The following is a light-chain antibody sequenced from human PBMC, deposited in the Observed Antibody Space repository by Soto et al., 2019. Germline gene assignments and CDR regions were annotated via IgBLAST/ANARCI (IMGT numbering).Light chain of an antibody. V-gene: IGKV1-5*01. CDR3: QQYNSYWT. CDR2: DAS. J-gene: IGKJ1*01. CDR1: QSISRY. Sequence: IQMTQSPSSLSASVGERVTITCRASQSISRYLAWYQQKPGKAPNLLIYDASSLESGVPSRFSGTGSGTEFTLTISSLQPDDFATYYCQQYNSYWTFGQGTKVDIK.